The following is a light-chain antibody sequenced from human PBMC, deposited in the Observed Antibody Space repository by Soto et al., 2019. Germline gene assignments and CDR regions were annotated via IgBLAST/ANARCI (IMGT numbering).Light chain of an antibody. CDR3: QQYASSFFT. J-gene: IGKJ4*01. Sequence: EVVLTQSPGTLSLSPGERATLSCRASQSISSTYLAWYQQKPGQTPRLLIYGASRRATGIPDRFSGSGSGTDFTLTISRLEPEDFAVYYCQQYASSFFTFGGGTKVEI. CDR1: QSISSTY. V-gene: IGKV3-20*01. CDR2: GAS.